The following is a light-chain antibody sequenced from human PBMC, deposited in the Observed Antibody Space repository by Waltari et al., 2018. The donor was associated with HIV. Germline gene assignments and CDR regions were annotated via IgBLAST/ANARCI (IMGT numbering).Light chain of an antibody. Sequence: QLALTHSPSASASVGASVNLTCTLSSGHSNYDIAWHQQQPEKGPRYLMKVNSDGSHKKEDGVPDRFSGSSSGAERYLTISSLQSEDEGDYYCQTWGSGIHVVFGGGTKVTVL. CDR2: VNSDGSH. J-gene: IGLJ2*01. CDR3: QTWGSGIHVV. CDR1: SGHSNYD. V-gene: IGLV4-69*01.